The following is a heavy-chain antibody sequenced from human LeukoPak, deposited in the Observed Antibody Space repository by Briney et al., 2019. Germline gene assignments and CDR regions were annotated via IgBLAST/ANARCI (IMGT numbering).Heavy chain of an antibody. CDR2: IKKTGSET. D-gene: IGHD2-15*01. V-gene: IGHV3-7*01. Sequence: GGSLKLSCAASGFTFNHFWMSWIRQAPGKGLEWVAYIKKTGSETYYVDSVKGRFTITRDNTRNSLFLQMYSLRAEDTAVYFCAREDGYCSGGNCYSYFDSWGQGTLVTVSA. J-gene: IGHJ4*02. CDR1: GFTFNHFW. CDR3: AREDGYCSGGNCYSYFDS.